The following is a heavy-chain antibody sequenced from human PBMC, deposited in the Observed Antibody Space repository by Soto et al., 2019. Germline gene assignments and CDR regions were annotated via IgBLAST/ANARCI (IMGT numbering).Heavy chain of an antibody. J-gene: IGHJ4*02. V-gene: IGHV3-23*01. CDR1: GFTFSSYA. CDR3: SGAESPDTAYFSLY. CDR2: ISGSGGST. Sequence: QSGGSLRLSCAASGFTFSSYAMSWVRQAPGKGLEWVSAISGSGGSTYYADSVKGRFTIPRDTSNGIAYLQMNSLNIEDSAVYYCSGAESPDTAYFSLYWGQGTPVTVSS. D-gene: IGHD1-26*01.